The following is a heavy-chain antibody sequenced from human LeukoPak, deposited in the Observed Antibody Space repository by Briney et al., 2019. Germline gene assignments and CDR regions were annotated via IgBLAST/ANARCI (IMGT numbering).Heavy chain of an antibody. V-gene: IGHV4-59*01. D-gene: IGHD4-11*01. CDR1: GGSISSYY. CDR2: IYYSGST. CDR3: ARASNYHNWFDP. Sequence: SETLSLTCTVSGGSISSYYWSWIRQPPGKGLEWIGYIYYSGSTNYNPSLKSRVTISVDTSKNQFSLKLSSVTAADTAVYYCARASNYHNWFDPWGQGTLVTVSS. J-gene: IGHJ5*02.